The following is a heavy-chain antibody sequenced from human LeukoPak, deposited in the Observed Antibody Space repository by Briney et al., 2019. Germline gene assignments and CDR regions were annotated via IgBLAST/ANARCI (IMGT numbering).Heavy chain of an antibody. D-gene: IGHD6-19*01. CDR2: INPNSGGT. J-gene: IGHJ4*02. Sequence: ASVKVSCKTSGYTFTGYYMHWVRQAPGQGREWMGWINPNSGGTNYAQKFQGRVTMTSHTSISTAYMELSRLRSDDTAVYYCASTSSGWYYFDYWGQGTLVTVSS. CDR1: GYTFTGYY. CDR3: ASTSSGWYYFDY. V-gene: IGHV1-2*02.